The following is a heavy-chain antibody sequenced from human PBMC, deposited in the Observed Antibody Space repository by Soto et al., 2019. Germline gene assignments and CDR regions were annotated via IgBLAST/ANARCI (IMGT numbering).Heavy chain of an antibody. CDR1: GYTFTSYG. CDR2: ISPYDGNA. J-gene: IGHJ4*02. Sequence: ASVKVSCKASGYTFTSYGISWVRQAPGQGLEWMGGISPYDGNANYAQKLQGRVTITADASTSTAYMELSSLRSEDTAVYYCAREPHSAAGLCFDYWGQGTLVTVSS. V-gene: IGHV1-18*01. CDR3: AREPHSAAGLCFDY. D-gene: IGHD6-13*01.